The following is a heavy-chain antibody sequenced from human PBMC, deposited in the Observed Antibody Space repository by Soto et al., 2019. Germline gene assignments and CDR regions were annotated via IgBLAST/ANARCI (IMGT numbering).Heavy chain of an antibody. D-gene: IGHD3-22*01. V-gene: IGHV3-33*01. CDR3: VRDYDSSGYPRYYFDY. CDR1: EFTFSSYG. CDR2: IWYDGSNK. J-gene: IGHJ4*02. Sequence: LRLSCAASEFTFSSYGMHWVRQAPGKGLEWVAVIWYDGSNKYYADSVKGRFTISRDNSKNTLYLQMNSLRAEDTAVYYCVRDYDSSGYPRYYFDYWGQGTLVTVSS.